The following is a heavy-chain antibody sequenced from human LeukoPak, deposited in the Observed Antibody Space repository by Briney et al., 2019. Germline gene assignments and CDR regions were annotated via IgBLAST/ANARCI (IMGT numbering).Heavy chain of an antibody. CDR3: AREGRDYYDGSGYYGRNWFDP. J-gene: IGHJ5*02. D-gene: IGHD3-22*01. CDR1: GGSISSGSYY. V-gene: IGHV4-61*02. Sequence: SETLSLTCTVSGGSISSGSYYWSWIRQPAGKGLEWIGRIYTSGSTNYNPSLKSRVTISVDTSKNQFSLKLSSVTAADTAVYYCAREGRDYYDGSGYYGRNWFDPWGQGTLVTVSS. CDR2: IYTSGST.